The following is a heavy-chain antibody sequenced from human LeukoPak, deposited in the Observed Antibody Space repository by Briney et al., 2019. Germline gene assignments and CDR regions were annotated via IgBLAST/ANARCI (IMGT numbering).Heavy chain of an antibody. CDR3: TRVRTILLEPAGY. CDR1: GFTFGDYA. Sequence: GGSLRLSCTASGFTFGDYAMSWFRQAPGKGLEWVGFIRSKAYGGTTEYAASVKGRFTISRDDSKSIAYLQMSSLKTEDTAVYYCTRVRTILLEPAGYWGQGTLVTVSS. J-gene: IGHJ4*02. V-gene: IGHV3-49*03. D-gene: IGHD1-1*01. CDR2: IRSKAYGGTT.